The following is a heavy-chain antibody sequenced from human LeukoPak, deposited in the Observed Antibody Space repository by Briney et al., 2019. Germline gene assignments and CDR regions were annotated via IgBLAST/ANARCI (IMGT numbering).Heavy chain of an antibody. CDR3: ARTRGRGSGGHFDI. V-gene: IGHV3-11*06. CDR1: GFTFSDEY. Sequence: PGGSLRLSCAATGFTFSDEYMSWIRQAPGKGLEWVLYISSSSSYTNYADSVKGRFTISRDNAKNSLSLQMNSLRAEDTAVYYCARTRGRGSGGHFDIWGQGTMVTVSS. J-gene: IGHJ3*02. CDR2: ISSSSSYT.